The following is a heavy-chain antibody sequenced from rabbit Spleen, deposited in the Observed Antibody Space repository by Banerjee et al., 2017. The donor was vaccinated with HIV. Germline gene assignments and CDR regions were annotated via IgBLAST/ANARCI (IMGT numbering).Heavy chain of an antibody. CDR2: IYNGDGST. D-gene: IGHD1-1*01. J-gene: IGHJ4*01. Sequence: QSLEESGGDLVKPGASLTLTCTASGFSFSSSYYICWVRQAPGKGLECIACIYNGDGSTYYATWAKGRFTISKTSSTTVTLQMTSLTAADTATYFCVRGASSSGYYSLWGPGTLVTVS. CDR1: GFSFSSSYY. V-gene: IGHV1S40*01. CDR3: VRGASSSGYYSL.